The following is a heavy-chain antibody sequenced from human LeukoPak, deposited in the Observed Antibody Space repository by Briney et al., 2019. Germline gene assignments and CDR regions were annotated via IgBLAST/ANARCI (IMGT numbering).Heavy chain of an antibody. D-gene: IGHD6-6*01. J-gene: IGHJ4*02. CDR2: IYYSGST. CDR3: ARDRYGSSSLYDY. V-gene: IGHV4-39*07. CDR1: GGSISSSSYY. Sequence: PSETLSLTCTVSGGSISSSSYYWGWIRQPPGKGLEWIGSIYYSGSTYYNPSLKSRVTISVDTSKNQFSLKLSSVTAADTAVYYCARDRYGSSSLYDYWGQGTLVTVSS.